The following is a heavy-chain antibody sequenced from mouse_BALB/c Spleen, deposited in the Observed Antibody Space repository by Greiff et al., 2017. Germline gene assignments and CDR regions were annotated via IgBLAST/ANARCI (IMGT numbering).Heavy chain of an antibody. J-gene: IGHJ2*01. CDR2: INPSSGYT. V-gene: IGHV1-4*02. Sequence: VQLQQSAAELARPGASVKMSCKASGYTFTSYTMHWVKQRPGQGLEWIGYINPSSGYTEYNQKFKDKTTLTADKSSSTAYMQLSSLTSEDSAVYYCARCGYGNYPYFDYWGQGTTLTVSS. CDR3: ARCGYGNYPYFDY. CDR1: GYTFTSYT. D-gene: IGHD2-10*02.